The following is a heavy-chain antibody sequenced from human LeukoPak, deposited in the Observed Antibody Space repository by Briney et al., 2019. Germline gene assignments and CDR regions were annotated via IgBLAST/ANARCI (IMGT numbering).Heavy chain of an antibody. CDR2: INQDGSEE. CDR1: GLPFSTFR. D-gene: IGHD2-2*01. J-gene: IGHJ4*02. V-gene: IGHV3-7*01. CDR3: ARNARGPGDY. Sequence: GGSLRLSCAASGLPFSTFRMNWVRQAPGKGLEWVANINQDGSEEYYVDSVKGRFTISRDNAKNSVYLQMNSLRVEDTGIYYCARNARGPGDYWGQGTLVTVSS.